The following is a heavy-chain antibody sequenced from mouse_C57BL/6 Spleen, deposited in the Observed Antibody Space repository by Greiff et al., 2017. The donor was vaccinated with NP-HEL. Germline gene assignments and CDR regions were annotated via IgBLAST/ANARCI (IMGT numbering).Heavy chain of an antibody. CDR1: GYTFTSYW. Sequence: QVQLQQPGAELVRPGTSVKLSCKASGYTFTSYWMHWVKQRPGQGLEWIGVIDPSDSYTNYNQKFKGKATLTVDTSSSTAYMRLSSLTSEDSAVYYCARSPYDYDRSVDYWGQGTTLTVSS. CDR3: ARSPYDYDRSVDY. V-gene: IGHV1-59*01. D-gene: IGHD2-4*01. CDR2: IDPSDSYT. J-gene: IGHJ2*01.